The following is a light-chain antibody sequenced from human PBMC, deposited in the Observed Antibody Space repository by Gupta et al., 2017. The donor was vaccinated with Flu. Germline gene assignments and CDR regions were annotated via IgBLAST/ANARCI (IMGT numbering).Light chain of an antibody. CDR3: QQYGSSPPVT. CDR1: QSVSSSY. Sequence: APPSCRASQSVSSSYLAWYQQKPGQPPRRLIYGASSSATGIPDRFSGSGCGTDFTLTISRLEPEDFAVYYCQQYGSSPPVTFGQGTRLDIK. J-gene: IGKJ5*01. CDR2: GAS. V-gene: IGKV3-20*01.